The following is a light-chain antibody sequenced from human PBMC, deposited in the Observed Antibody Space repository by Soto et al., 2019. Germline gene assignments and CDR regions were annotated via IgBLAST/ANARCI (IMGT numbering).Light chain of an antibody. CDR1: QSVNSN. CDR2: GAS. CDR3: QQYGSSPPWT. V-gene: IGKV3-20*01. J-gene: IGKJ1*01. Sequence: EIVMTQSPATLSVSPGERATLFCRASQSVNSNLAWYQQKPGQAPRLLIYGASSRATGIPDRFSGSGSGTDFTLTISRLEPEDFAVYYCQQYGSSPPWTFGQGTKVDIK.